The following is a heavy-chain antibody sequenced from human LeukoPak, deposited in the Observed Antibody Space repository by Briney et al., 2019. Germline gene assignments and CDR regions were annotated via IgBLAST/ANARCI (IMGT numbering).Heavy chain of an antibody. J-gene: IGHJ6*03. V-gene: IGHV4-38-2*02. CDR3: ARVQAYYYYMDV. CDR1: GYSISSGYY. CDR2: IYHSGST. D-gene: IGHD1-1*01. Sequence: SETLSLTCTASGYSISSGYYWGWIRQPPGKGLEWIGSIYHSGSTYYNPSLKSRVTISVDTSKNQFSLKLSSVTAADTAVYYCARVQAYYYYMDVWGKGTTVTVSS.